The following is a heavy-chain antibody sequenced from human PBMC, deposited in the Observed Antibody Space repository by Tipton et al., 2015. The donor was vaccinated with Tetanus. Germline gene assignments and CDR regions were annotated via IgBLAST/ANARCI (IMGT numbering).Heavy chain of an antibody. D-gene: IGHD3-3*01. J-gene: IGHJ3*02. CDR3: AKETDITIFGVARAFDI. CDR1: GFTFSSYA. CDR2: ISGSGGST. V-gene: IGHV3-23*01. Sequence: SLRLSCAASGFTFSSYAMSWVRQAPGKGLEWVSAISGSGGSTYYADSVKGRFTISRDNSKNTLYLQMNSLRAEDTAVYYCAKETDITIFGVARAFDIWGQGTMVTVSS.